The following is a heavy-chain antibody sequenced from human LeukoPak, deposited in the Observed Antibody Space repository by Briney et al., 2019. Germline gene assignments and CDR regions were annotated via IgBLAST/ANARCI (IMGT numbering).Heavy chain of an antibody. CDR3: ATGPYYYYGMDV. CDR2: IYYSGST. J-gene: IGHJ6*02. D-gene: IGHD1-14*01. V-gene: IGHV4-28*01. Sequence: DTLSLTGAVCGDSIRSSNWWGWIRTTPGKGLEWSGYIYYSGSTYYNPTLKRRDTMSVDTSKNQFSLKLSSVTAVDTAVYYCATGPYYYYGMDVWGQGTTVTVSS. CDR1: GDSIRSSNW.